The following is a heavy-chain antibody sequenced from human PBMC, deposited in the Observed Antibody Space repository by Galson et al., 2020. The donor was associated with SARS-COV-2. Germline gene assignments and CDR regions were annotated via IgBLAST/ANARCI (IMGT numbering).Heavy chain of an antibody. CDR3: ARIDVVAAASFDN. CDR1: GFSLSNARMG. Sequence: ESGPTLVKPTETLTLTCTVSGFSLSNARMGVSWLRQPPGKALEWLAHIFSNDEKSYSTSLKSRLTISKDTSKSQVVLTMTNMDPVDTATYYCARIDVVAAASFDNWGQGTLVTVSS. V-gene: IGHV2-26*01. CDR2: IFSNDEK. D-gene: IGHD2-15*01. J-gene: IGHJ4*02.